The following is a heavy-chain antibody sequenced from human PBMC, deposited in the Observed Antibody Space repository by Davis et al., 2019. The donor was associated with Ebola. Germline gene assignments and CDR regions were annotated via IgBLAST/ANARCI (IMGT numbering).Heavy chain of an antibody. CDR1: KYTFANYG. J-gene: IGHJ6*03. V-gene: IGHV1-18*01. CDR2: ISPYNDDI. Sequence: ASVKVSCKASKYTFANYGITWVRQAPGQGLEWMGWISPYNDDIHYAQKFQGRVTLTTDTSTSTAYMELGSLRHDDTAVYYCATSGGYNYYYYMDVWGKGTTVTVSS. CDR3: ATSGGYNYYYYMDV. D-gene: IGHD1-26*01.